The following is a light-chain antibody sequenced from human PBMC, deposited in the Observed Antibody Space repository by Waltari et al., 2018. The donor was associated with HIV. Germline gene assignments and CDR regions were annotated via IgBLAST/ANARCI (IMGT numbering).Light chain of an antibody. CDR1: QSVSSN. Sequence: VMTQSPATLSVSPGERAHLSCSARQSVSSNLAWYQQKPGQAPRLLIYGASTRATGIPARFSVSGSGTDFTLTISSLQSEDCAVYYCQQYNNWPPIPFGQGTRLEIK. J-gene: IGKJ5*01. CDR2: GAS. V-gene: IGKV3-15*01. CDR3: QQYNNWPPIP.